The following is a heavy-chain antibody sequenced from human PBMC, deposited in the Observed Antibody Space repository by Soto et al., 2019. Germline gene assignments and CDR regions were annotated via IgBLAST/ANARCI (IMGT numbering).Heavy chain of an antibody. D-gene: IGHD3-10*01. CDR1: GFTFSSYA. J-gene: IGHJ4*02. V-gene: IGHV3-30-3*01. CDR2: ISYDGSNK. Sequence: GGSLRLSCAASGFTFSSYAMHWVRQAPGKGLEWVAVISYDGSNKYYADSVKGRFTISRDNSKNTLYLQMNSLRAEDTAVYYCAIEDDGSGSYVYRRHFNYWGQRPLVTVSS. CDR3: AIEDDGSGSYVYRRHFNY.